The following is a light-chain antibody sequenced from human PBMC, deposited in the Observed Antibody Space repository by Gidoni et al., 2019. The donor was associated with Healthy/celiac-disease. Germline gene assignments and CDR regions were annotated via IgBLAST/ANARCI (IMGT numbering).Light chain of an antibody. CDR1: QSVGSY. V-gene: IGKV3-11*01. CDR2: DAS. J-gene: IGKJ1*01. Sequence: DIVLTQSPATLSLSPGESATLSCRASQSVGSYLAWYQQKPGQAPRLLIYDASNRATGIPARFSGSGSGTDFTITSSSREPEDFAVYYCQQRRNWWTFGQXTKVEIQ. CDR3: QQRRNWWT.